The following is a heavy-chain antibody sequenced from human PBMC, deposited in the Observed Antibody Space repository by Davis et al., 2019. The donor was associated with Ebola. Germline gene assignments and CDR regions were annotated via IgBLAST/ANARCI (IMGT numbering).Heavy chain of an antibody. J-gene: IGHJ6*02. CDR1: GYTFTSYG. CDR3: ARDLGFTVTTFEGMDV. V-gene: IGHV1-46*01. D-gene: IGHD4-17*01. Sequence: ASVKVSCKASGYTFTSYGISWVRQAPGQGLEWMGIINPSGGSTSYAQKFQGRVTMTRDTSTSTVYMELSSLRSEDTAVYYCARDLGFTVTTFEGMDVWGQGTTVTVSS. CDR2: INPSGGST.